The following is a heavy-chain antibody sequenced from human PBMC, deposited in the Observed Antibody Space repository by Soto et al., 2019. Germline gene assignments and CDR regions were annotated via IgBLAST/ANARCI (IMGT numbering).Heavy chain of an antibody. CDR2: TNEDGSTI. V-gene: IGHV3-74*01. J-gene: IGHJ4*02. Sequence: EVQLVESGGGLVQPGGSLRLSCAASGFTFSSYWMHWVRQAPGKGLVWVSRTNEDGSTINYADSVKGRFTISRDNAKNSLYLEMKSRGAEDTVVYYGTRDMGGRGGYWGQGTLVTVSS. D-gene: IGHD3-16*01. CDR1: GFTFSSYW. CDR3: TRDMGGRGGY.